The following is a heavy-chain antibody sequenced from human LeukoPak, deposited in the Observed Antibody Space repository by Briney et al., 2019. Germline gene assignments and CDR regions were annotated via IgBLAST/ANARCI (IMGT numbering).Heavy chain of an antibody. CDR2: IRNKARSYTT. Sequence: GGSLRLSCAASGFTLSDHYMDWVRQAPGKGLEWVGRIRNKARSYTTEYAASVKGRFTISRDDSKISLDLQMNSLKTEDTAAYYCTRAGGNYSFEYWGQGTLVTVSP. CDR1: GFTLSDHY. D-gene: IGHD1-26*01. CDR3: TRAGGNYSFEY. V-gene: IGHV3-72*01. J-gene: IGHJ4*02.